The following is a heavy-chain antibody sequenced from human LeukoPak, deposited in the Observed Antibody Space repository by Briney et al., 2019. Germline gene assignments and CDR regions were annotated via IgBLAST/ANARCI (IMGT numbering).Heavy chain of an antibody. CDR1: GGTFSSYA. Sequence: EASVKVSCKASGGTFSSYAISWVRQAPGQGLEWMGGIIPIFGTANYAQKFQGRVTITADKSTSTAYMELSRLRSDDTAVYYCARGRTKRLGELSFYFDYWGQGTLVTVSS. J-gene: IGHJ4*02. D-gene: IGHD3-16*02. CDR3: ARGRTKRLGELSFYFDY. CDR2: IIPIFGTA. V-gene: IGHV1-69*06.